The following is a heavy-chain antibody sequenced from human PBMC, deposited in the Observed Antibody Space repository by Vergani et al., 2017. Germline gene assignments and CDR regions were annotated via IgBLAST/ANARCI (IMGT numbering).Heavy chain of an antibody. J-gene: IGHJ2*01. CDR2: IITCFGTT. CDR1: GGPFKNSA. D-gene: IGHD2-21*02. Sequence: QVQLVQSGAEVKKPGSSVKVSCKASGGPFKNSAFRWVRQVPGQGLEWMGRIITCFGTTDYAQKFQGRFTILADEFTKTVDMQLSNLRSEDRPVYYCASDCPGGGADCSACWYFDLWGRGTLVTVSS. V-gene: IGHV1-69*13. CDR3: ASDCPGGGADCSACWYFDL.